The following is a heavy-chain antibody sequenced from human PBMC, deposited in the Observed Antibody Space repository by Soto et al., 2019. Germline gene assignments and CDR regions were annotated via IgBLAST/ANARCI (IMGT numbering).Heavy chain of an antibody. Sequence: VHLVESGGGVVQPGRSLTLSCTASGFAFSNDGIHWVRQAPGRGLEWVAVIWSDGTKKFYAGSVRGRFTISRDNSKNTIYLQMNSLRAEDTAVYYCARDWWEEPAGKETVSQFDYWGQGTLVTVSS. CDR3: ARDWWEEPAGKETVSQFDY. D-gene: IGHD6-13*01. V-gene: IGHV3-33*01. J-gene: IGHJ4*02. CDR1: GFAFSNDG. CDR2: IWSDGTKK.